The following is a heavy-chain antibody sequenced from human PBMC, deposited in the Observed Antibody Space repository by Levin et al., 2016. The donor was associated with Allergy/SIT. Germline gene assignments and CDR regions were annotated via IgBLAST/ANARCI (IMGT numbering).Heavy chain of an antibody. J-gene: IGHJ4*02. CDR3: AKDRVPDGRWEVDY. CDR1: GFSLGRYS. Sequence: GESLKISCAVSGFSLGRYSMSWVRQSPGKGLEWVSSLIASDGGTLYADSVKGRFRVSRDISQNTLYLQMNSLRAEDTAIYYCAKDRVPDGRWEVDYWGQGSLVTVSS. V-gene: IGHV3-23*01. CDR2: LIASDGGT. D-gene: IGHD1-26*01.